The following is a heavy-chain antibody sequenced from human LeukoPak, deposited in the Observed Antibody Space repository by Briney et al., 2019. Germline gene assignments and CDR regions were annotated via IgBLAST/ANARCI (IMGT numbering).Heavy chain of an antibody. D-gene: IGHD2-21*02. Sequence: KPSETLSLTCTVSGGSISSHYWSWIRQPPGKGLEWIGYIYYSGSTNYNPSLKSRVTISVDTSKNQFPLKLSSVTAADTAVYYCAGGVTSYYYYYMDVWGKGTTVTVSS. CDR3: AGGVTSYYYYYMDV. CDR1: GGSISSHY. CDR2: IYYSGST. J-gene: IGHJ6*03. V-gene: IGHV4-59*11.